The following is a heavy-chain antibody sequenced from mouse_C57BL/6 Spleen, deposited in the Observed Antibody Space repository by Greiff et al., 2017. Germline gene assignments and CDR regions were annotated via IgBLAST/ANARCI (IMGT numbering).Heavy chain of an antibody. V-gene: IGHV1-82*01. CDR2: IYPGDGDT. CDR1: GYAFSSSW. CDR3: ARSASDSRGFAY. Sequence: VQLQQSGPELVKPGASVKISCKASGYAFSSSWMNWVKQRPGKGLEWIGRIYPGDGDTNYNGKFKGKATLTADKSSSTAYMQLSSLTSEDSAVYFCARSASDSRGFAYWGQGTLVTVSA. D-gene: IGHD6-1*01. J-gene: IGHJ3*01.